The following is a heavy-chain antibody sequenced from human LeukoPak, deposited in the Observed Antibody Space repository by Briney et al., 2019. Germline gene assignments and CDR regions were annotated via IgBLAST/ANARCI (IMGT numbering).Heavy chain of an antibody. D-gene: IGHD3-22*01. V-gene: IGHV3-30*02. CDR2: IQTDGSTK. CDR3: AKDDGYYDSSGYFDY. J-gene: IGHJ4*02. Sequence: GESLRLSCVSSGFTFSRYGIHWVRQDPGKGLEWVSFIQTDGSTKYYSDSVKGRFTISRDNPKNTVYLQMNSLRAEDTAVYYCAKDDGYYDSSGYFDYWGQGTLVTVSS. CDR1: GFTFSRYG.